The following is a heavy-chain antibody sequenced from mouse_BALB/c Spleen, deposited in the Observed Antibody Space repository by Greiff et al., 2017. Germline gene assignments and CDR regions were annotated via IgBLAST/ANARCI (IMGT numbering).Heavy chain of an antibody. D-gene: IGHD2-4*01. CDR1: GYAFSSSW. J-gene: IGHJ4*01. V-gene: IGHV1-82*01. Sequence: QVQLQQSGPELVKPGASVKISCKASGYAFSSSWMNWVKQRPGQGLEWIGRIYPGDGDTNYNGKFKGKATLTADKSSSTAYMQLSSLTSVDSAVYFCARSTMITTKDAMDYWGQGTSVTVAS. CDR2: IYPGDGDT. CDR3: ARSTMITTKDAMDY.